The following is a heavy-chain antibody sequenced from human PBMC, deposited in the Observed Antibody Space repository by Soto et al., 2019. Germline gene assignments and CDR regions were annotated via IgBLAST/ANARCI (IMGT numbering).Heavy chain of an antibody. CDR1: GFILSSYW. J-gene: IGHJ2*01. Sequence: EVQLVESGGGLVQPGGSLRLSCAASGFILSSYWMHWVRQVPGKGLVWVSRITNDGSSTSYADSVNGRLTISRDNAKNTLYLQMNSLRAEDTAVYYCAGGMQGSRYFDLWGRGTLVTVSS. CDR3: AGGMQGSRYFDL. CDR2: ITNDGSST. V-gene: IGHV3-74*01.